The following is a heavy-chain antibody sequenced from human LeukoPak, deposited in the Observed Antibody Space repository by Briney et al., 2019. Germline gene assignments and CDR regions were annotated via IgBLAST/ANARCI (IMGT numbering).Heavy chain of an antibody. CDR3: ARRYYYNLGSFPFDF. J-gene: IGHJ4*02. CDR1: GGPFSGYF. D-gene: IGHD3-10*01. CDR2: IHNSGTT. V-gene: IGHV4-34*01. Sequence: AETLSLTCAVSGGPFSGYFWSWIRQSSGKGLEWIGEIHNSGTTNYNPSLNSRVTISEDTSKNQFYLNLSSVTAADTAVYYCARRYYYNLGSFPFDFWGQGTLVTVSS.